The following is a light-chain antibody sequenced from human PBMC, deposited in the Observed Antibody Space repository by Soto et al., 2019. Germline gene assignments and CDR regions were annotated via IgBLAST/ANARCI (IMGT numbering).Light chain of an antibody. CDR1: SSNIGRDY. J-gene: IGLJ2*01. Sequence: QSVLTQPPSGSAAAGQKVTISCSGSSSNIGRDYVSWYQQLPGTAPKLLIYENNKRPSGIPDRFSGSKSRTSATLGITGLQTGDEADYYCAAWDKSLNGGVFGGGTKLTVL. V-gene: IGLV1-51*02. CDR2: ENN. CDR3: AAWDKSLNGGV.